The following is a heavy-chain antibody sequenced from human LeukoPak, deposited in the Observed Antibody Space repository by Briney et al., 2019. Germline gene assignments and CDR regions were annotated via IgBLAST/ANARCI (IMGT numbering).Heavy chain of an antibody. Sequence: SETLSLTCTVSGGSFSSYYWSWIRQPPGKGLEWIGYIYYSGSTNYNPSLKSRVTMSVDTSKNQFSLKLSSMTAADTAVYYCARENSSSSRAFDYWGQGTLVTVSP. V-gene: IGHV4-59*12. CDR3: ARENSSSSRAFDY. D-gene: IGHD6-6*01. J-gene: IGHJ4*02. CDR2: IYYSGST. CDR1: GGSFSSYY.